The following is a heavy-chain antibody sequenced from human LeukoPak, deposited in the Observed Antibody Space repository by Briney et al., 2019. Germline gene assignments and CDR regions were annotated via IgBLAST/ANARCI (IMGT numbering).Heavy chain of an antibody. CDR3: ARDTNFERDYYYMEV. CDR1: GFTVSSNY. Sequence: PGGSLRLSCAASGFTVSSNYMSWVRQSPGKGLEWVSVIYSGGSTYYADSVKGRFTISRDNSKNTLYLQMNSLRAEDTAVYYCARDTNFERDYYYMEVWGKGTTVTVSS. J-gene: IGHJ6*03. V-gene: IGHV3-66*02. CDR2: IYSGGST.